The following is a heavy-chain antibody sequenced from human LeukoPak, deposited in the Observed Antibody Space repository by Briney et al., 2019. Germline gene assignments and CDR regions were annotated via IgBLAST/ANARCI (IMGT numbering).Heavy chain of an antibody. Sequence: KPSETLSLTCTVSGGSISSYYWSWVRQPPAKGLEWIGYIYYSGSTNYNPSLKSRVTISIDTSKNQFSLKVSSVTAADTAVYYCARAHSSGWPHMFDPWGQGTLVTVPS. CDR1: GGSISSYY. CDR2: IYYSGST. J-gene: IGHJ5*02. D-gene: IGHD6-19*01. V-gene: IGHV4-59*01. CDR3: ARAHSSGWPHMFDP.